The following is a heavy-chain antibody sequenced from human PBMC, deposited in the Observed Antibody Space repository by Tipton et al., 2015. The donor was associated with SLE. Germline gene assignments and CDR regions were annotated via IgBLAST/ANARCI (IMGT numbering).Heavy chain of an antibody. CDR1: GGSFSGYY. D-gene: IGHD6-19*01. V-gene: IGHV4-59*01. CDR2: IHYSGST. Sequence: TLSLTCAVYGGSFSGYYWSWIRQPPGKGLEWIGYIHYSGSTNYNPSLKSRVTISVDTSKNQFSLKLTSVTAADTAVYYCARSVTEAIAVAGPVYYMDVWGKGTTVTVSS. CDR3: ARSVTEAIAVAGPVYYMDV. J-gene: IGHJ6*03.